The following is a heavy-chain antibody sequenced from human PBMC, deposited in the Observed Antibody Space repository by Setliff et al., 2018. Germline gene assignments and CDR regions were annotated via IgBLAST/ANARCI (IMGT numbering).Heavy chain of an antibody. J-gene: IGHJ5*02. CDR1: GGSISSSSYY. CDR3: ARAGPTVTFFRVLVISWWDP. Sequence: NPSETLSLTCSVSGGSISSSSYYWGWIRQPPGKGLEWIGSMYYSGSTYYNPSLKSRVTISVDTSKNQFSLKLSSVTAADTATYYCARAGPTVTFFRVLVISWWDPWGQGSLVTAPQ. V-gene: IGHV4-39*01. CDR2: MYYSGST. D-gene: IGHD3-3*01.